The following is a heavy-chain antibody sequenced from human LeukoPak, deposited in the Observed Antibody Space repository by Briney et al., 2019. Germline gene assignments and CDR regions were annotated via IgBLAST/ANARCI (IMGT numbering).Heavy chain of an antibody. D-gene: IGHD3-22*01. CDR1: GGSLSSYY. CDR3: ARARYDSSGYYHLGDFRCWFDP. J-gene: IGHJ5*02. Sequence: SETLSLTCTVSGGSLSSYYWSWIRQPPGKGLEWIGYIYYSGSTNYNPSLKSRVTISVDTSKNQFSLKLSSVTAADTAVYYCARARYDSSGYYHLGDFRCWFDPWGQGTLVTVFS. CDR2: IYYSGST. V-gene: IGHV4-59*01.